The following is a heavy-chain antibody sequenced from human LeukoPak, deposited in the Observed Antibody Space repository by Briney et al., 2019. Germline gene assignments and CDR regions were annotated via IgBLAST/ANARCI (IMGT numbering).Heavy chain of an antibody. V-gene: IGHV4-39*07. J-gene: IGHJ4*02. CDR2: IYYSGNT. D-gene: IGHD5-12*01. CDR1: GGSISSSSYY. Sequence: SETLSLTCTVSGGSISSSSYYWGWIRQPPGKGLEWIGSIYYSGNTYYNPSLKSRVTISIDTSKNQFSLKLSSVTAADTAVYYCARQSNSGYVGVVDYWGQGTLVTV. CDR3: ARQSNSGYVGVVDY.